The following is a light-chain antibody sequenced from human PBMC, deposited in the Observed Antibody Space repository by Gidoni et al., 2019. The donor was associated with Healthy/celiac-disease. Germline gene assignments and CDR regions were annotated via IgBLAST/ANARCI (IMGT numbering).Light chain of an antibody. CDR3: QQYNNWPGT. CDR2: GAS. V-gene: IGKV3-15*01. J-gene: IGKJ1*01. Sequence: EIVMTQSPATLSVSPGERATLSYRASQSVSSNLAWYQQKPGQAPRLLIYGASARATGIPARFSGSGSGTEFTLTISSLQSEDFAVYYCQQYNNWPGTFGQXTKVEIK. CDR1: QSVSSN.